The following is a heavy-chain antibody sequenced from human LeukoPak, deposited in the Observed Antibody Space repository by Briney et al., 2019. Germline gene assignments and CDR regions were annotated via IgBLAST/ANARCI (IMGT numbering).Heavy chain of an antibody. V-gene: IGHV3-49*04. D-gene: IGHD6-13*01. CDR3: TQTAAGKNYYGMDV. CDR1: GFTFSSYS. CDR2: IRSKAYGGTT. Sequence: GGSLRLSCAASGFTFSSYSMSWVRQAPGKGLEWVGFIRSKAYGGTTEYAASVKGRFTISRDDSKSIAYLQMNSLKTEDTAVYYCTQTAAGKNYYGMDVWGQGTTVTVSS. J-gene: IGHJ6*02.